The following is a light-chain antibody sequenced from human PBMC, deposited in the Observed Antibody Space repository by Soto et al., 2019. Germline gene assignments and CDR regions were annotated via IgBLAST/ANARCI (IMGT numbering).Light chain of an antibody. V-gene: IGLV1-40*01. CDR2: DVS. CDR3: SSYTSSNTYV. CDR1: SSNIGAGYD. J-gene: IGLJ1*01. Sequence: QSALAQPPSVSGAPGQKVTISCTGSSSNIGAGYDLHWYQQLPGTAPKLLLYDVSDRPSGVSDRFSGSKSGNTASLTISGLQAEDAADYYCSSYTSSNTYVFGTGTKVTVL.